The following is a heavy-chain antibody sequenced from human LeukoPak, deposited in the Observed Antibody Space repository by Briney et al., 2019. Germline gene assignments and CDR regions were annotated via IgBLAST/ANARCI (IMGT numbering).Heavy chain of an antibody. D-gene: IGHD3-3*01. J-gene: IGHJ4*02. CDR3: AREALSPYDFWSGYYSVRAYYFDY. Sequence: PGGSLRLSCAASGFTFSSYAMSWVRQAPGKGLEWVSAISGSGGSTYYADSVKGRFTISRDNSKNTLYLLMNSLRAEDTAVYYCAREALSPYDFWSGYYSVRAYYFDYWGQGTLVTVSS. CDR1: GFTFSSYA. CDR2: ISGSGGST. V-gene: IGHV3-23*01.